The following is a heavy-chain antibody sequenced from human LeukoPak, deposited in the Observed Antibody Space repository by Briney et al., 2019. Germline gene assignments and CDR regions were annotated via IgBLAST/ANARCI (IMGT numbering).Heavy chain of an antibody. J-gene: IGHJ3*02. Sequence: GGSPRLSCAASGFTLSSYWMSWVRHAPGKGLGWESNIKQDGREKNYVDSVKGRFTISRDNAKNTLYLQMNSMTAEDTAMYYCARDRDYYDSSGYSDAFDIWGQGTMVTVSS. D-gene: IGHD3-22*01. CDR3: ARDRDYYDSSGYSDAFDI. V-gene: IGHV3-7*04. CDR1: GFTLSSYW. CDR2: IKQDGREK.